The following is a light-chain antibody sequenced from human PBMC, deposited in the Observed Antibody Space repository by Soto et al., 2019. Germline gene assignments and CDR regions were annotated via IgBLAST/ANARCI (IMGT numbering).Light chain of an antibody. CDR2: RNN. V-gene: IGLV1-47*01. Sequence: QSVLTQPPSASGTPGHRVTISCSGSSSNIGSNYVYWYQQLPGTAPKLLIYRNNQRPSGVPDRFSGSKSGTSASLAISGLRSEDEADYSCAAWDGIVSGVVFGGGTKLTVL. CDR3: AAWDGIVSGVV. J-gene: IGLJ2*01. CDR1: SSNIGSNY.